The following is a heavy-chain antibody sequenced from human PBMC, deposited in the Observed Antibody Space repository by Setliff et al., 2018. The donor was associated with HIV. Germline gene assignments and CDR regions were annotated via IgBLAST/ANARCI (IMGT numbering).Heavy chain of an antibody. J-gene: IGHJ4*02. V-gene: IGHV3-21*01. Sequence: PGGSLRLSCAASGFIFSSYNMNWVRQAPGKGLEWVSSITSSSTYIYYADSVKGRFTISRDNAKNSLYLQMNSLRDEDTAVYYCVKDVLKFWSGSGALDFWGPGTLVTVSS. CDR3: VKDVLKFWSGSGALDF. CDR2: ITSSSTYI. D-gene: IGHD3-3*01. CDR1: GFIFSSYN.